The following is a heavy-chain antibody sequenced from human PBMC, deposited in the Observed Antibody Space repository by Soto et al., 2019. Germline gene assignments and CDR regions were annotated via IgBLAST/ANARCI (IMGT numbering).Heavy chain of an antibody. CDR2: ITNTGITT. Sequence: GGSLRLSCAASGFGFSTHALSWVRQAPGKGLEWLSSITNTGITTDYAAPVKGRFTISRDDSKNTLYLQMNSLKTEDTAVYYCTTETFYSSSSGRDYWGQGTLVTVSS. V-gene: IGHV3-15*01. CDR1: GFGFSTHA. J-gene: IGHJ4*02. CDR3: TTETFYSSSSGRDY. D-gene: IGHD6-6*01.